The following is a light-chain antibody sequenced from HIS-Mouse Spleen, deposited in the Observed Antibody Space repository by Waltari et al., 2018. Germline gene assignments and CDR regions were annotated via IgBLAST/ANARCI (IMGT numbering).Light chain of an antibody. CDR2: EVS. Sequence: QSALTQPASVSGSPGQSITTSCTGTSRSVGVYNYVSEYQQHPGKAPKLMIYEVSKRPSGVSNRFSGSKSGNTASLTISGLQAEDEADYYCSSYTSSSTFYVFGTGTKVTVL. V-gene: IGLV2-14*01. J-gene: IGLJ1*01. CDR3: SSYTSSSTFYV. CDR1: SRSVGVYNY.